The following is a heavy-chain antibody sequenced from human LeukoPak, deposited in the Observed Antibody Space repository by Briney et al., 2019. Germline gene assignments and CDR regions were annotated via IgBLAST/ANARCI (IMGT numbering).Heavy chain of an antibody. CDR1: GITFSRYG. V-gene: IGHV3-30*02. D-gene: IGHD6-13*01. CDR2: IRYDGSIK. Sequence: GGSLRLSCAASGITFSRYGMHWVRQAPGKGLEWVTFIRYDGSIKYYADSVKGRFTMSRDNSKNTLYLQMNSLRAEDTAVYYCVRGAYSSSWLNFDYWGQGTLVTVSS. CDR3: VRGAYSSSWLNFDY. J-gene: IGHJ4*02.